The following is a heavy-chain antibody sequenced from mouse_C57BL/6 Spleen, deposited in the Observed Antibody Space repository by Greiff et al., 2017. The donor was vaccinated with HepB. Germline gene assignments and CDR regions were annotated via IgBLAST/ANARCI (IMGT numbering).Heavy chain of an antibody. CDR1: GYAFSSYW. V-gene: IGHV1-80*01. CDR2: IYPGDGDT. CDR3: ARERPFSYFDY. J-gene: IGHJ2*01. Sequence: QVQLQQSGAELVKPGASVKISCKASGYAFSSYWMNWVKQRPGKGLEWIGQIYPGDGDTNYNGKFKGKATLTADKSSSTAYMQLSSLTSEDSAVYFCARERPFSYFDYWGQGTTLTVSS.